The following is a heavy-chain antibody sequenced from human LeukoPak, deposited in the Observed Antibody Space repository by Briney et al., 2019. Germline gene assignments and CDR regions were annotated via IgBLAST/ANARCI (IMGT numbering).Heavy chain of an antibody. Sequence: SVKVSCRASGGTFSSYAISWVRQAPGQGLEWMGGIIPIFGTANYAQKFQGRVTITADESTSTAYMELSSLRSEDTAVYYCARGDSSGWYLDYWGQGTLVTVSS. CDR1: GGTFSSYA. CDR3: ARGDSSGWYLDY. D-gene: IGHD6-19*01. CDR2: IIPIFGTA. J-gene: IGHJ4*02. V-gene: IGHV1-69*13.